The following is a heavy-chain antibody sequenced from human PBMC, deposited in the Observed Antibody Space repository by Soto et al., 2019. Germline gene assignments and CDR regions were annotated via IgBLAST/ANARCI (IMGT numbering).Heavy chain of an antibody. J-gene: IGHJ4*02. Sequence: EVQLLESGGALVQPGGSLRLSCAASGFTFNNYAMGWVRQAPGKGLEWVSAITDSSSDTYYLDSVKGRFTISSDNSKNTLYLQMNSLRAEDTAIYYCAKLGSSSWSPHYYFDYWGQGTLVTVSS. CDR2: ITDSSSDT. CDR1: GFTFNNYA. CDR3: AKLGSSSWSPHYYFDY. D-gene: IGHD2-2*01. V-gene: IGHV3-23*01.